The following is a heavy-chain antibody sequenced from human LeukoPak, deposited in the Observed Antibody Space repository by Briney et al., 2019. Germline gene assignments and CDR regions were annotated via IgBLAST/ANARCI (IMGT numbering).Heavy chain of an antibody. J-gene: IGHJ4*02. CDR3: ARDPSNSGYDYLYYFDY. CDR2: INPDNGGT. D-gene: IGHD5-12*01. CDR1: GYTFTGYY. V-gene: IGHV1-2*02. Sequence: GASVKVSCKASGYTFTGYYMHWMRQAPGQGLEWMGWINPDNGGTNYAQKFQGRVTMTRDMSISTAYMELSRLRSDDTAVCYCARDPSNSGYDYLYYFDYWGQGTLVTVSS.